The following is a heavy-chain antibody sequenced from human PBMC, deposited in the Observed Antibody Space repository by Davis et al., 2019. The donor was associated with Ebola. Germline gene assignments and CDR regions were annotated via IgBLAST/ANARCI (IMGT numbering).Heavy chain of an antibody. J-gene: IGHJ6*02. V-gene: IGHV3-30*02. Sequence: GGSLRLSCAASGFTFSSYGMYWVRQATGQGLEWVALILHDGSTKYYADSVKGRFTISRDTSRGTLYRQMNSLRAEDTAIYYCAKCKQGRLLIQTWGKDYEYFYYGMDVWGQGITVTVSS. CDR3: AKCKQGRLLIQTWGKDYEYFYYGMDV. D-gene: IGHD3-16*01. CDR2: ILHDGSTK. CDR1: GFTFSSYG.